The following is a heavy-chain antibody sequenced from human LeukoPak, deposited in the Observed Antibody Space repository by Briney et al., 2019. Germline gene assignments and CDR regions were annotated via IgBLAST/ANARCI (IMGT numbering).Heavy chain of an antibody. J-gene: IGHJ6*02. D-gene: IGHD2-2*01. V-gene: IGHV3-23*01. CDR3: AQDRGARYPFGMDV. CDR2: FGGGGTT. Sequence: GSLRLSCAASGLTFSTYAMRWIRQAPGKGLEWVSSFGGGGTTSYADSVKGRFTISRDLSKITVYLQMNSLRAEDTAVYYCAQDRGARYPFGMDVWGQGTTVTVSS. CDR1: GLTFSTYA.